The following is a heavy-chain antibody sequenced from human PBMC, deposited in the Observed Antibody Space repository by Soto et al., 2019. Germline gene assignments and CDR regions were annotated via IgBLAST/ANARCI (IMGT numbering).Heavy chain of an antibody. J-gene: IGHJ6*03. CDR2: IRSKAYGGTT. D-gene: IGHD5-12*01. CDR1: GFTFGDYA. Sequence: GGSLRLSCTASGFTFGDYAMSWFRQAPGKGLEWVGFIRSKAYGGTTEYAASVKGRFTISRDDSKSIAYLQMNSLKTEDTAVYYCTTSGYATRSYYYYYYMDVWGKGTTVTVSS. V-gene: IGHV3-49*03. CDR3: TTSGYATRSYYYYYYMDV.